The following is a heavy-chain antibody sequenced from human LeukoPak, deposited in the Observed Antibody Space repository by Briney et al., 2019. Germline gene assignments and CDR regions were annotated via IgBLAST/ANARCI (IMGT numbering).Heavy chain of an antibody. CDR2: IYYSGST. V-gene: IGHV4-34*01. CDR1: GGSFSGYY. Sequence: SETLSLTCAVYGGSFSGYYWSWIRQPPGKGLEWIGSIYYSGSTYYNPSLKSRVTISVDTSKNQFSLKLSSVTAADTAVYYCARGPQYSSSWRLSDYWGQGTLVTVSS. J-gene: IGHJ4*02. CDR3: ARGPQYSSSWRLSDY. D-gene: IGHD6-13*01.